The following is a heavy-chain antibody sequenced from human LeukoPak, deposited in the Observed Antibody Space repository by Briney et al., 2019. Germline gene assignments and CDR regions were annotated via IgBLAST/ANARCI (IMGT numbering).Heavy chain of an antibody. CDR3: ARDVTGTTSDY. J-gene: IGHJ4*02. CDR2: IYTSVST. Sequence: SETLSLTCTVSGGSISSGSYYCSWIRHPPRKGLEWIGRIYTSVSTNYNPSLMSRVTISVDTSKNQFSLKLSSVTAADTAVYYCARDVTGTTSDYWGQGTLVTVSS. D-gene: IGHD1-7*01. V-gene: IGHV4-61*02. CDR1: GGSISSGSYY.